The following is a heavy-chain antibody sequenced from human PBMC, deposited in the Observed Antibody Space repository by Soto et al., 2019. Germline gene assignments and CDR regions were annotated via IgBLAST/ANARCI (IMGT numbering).Heavy chain of an antibody. CDR3: VRDRHCINTSCSGNWCDP. CDR2: LNSDASHT. Sequence: EVQLVESGGGLVQPGGSLRISCAASGFTVSTYWMHWIRQVPGKGLEWVSRLNSDASHTYYADSVKGRFTISRDKAKNTLHLEMNSLRAEDTAVYYCVRDRHCINTSCSGNWCDPWGQCTLFTVSS. V-gene: IGHV3-74*01. D-gene: IGHD2-2*01. CDR1: GFTVSTYW. J-gene: IGHJ5*02.